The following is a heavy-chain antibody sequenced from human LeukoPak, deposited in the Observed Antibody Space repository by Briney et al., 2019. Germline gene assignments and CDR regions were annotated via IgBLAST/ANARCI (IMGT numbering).Heavy chain of an antibody. V-gene: IGHV3-48*03. CDR3: ARDKWIRGSYYFDY. CDR1: GFTFSSYE. Sequence: GGSLRLSCAASGFTFSSYEMNWVRQAPGKGLEWVSYISSGGSNIYYADSVKGRFTISRDNAKNSLFLQLNSLRAEDTAVYYCARDKWIRGSYYFDYWGQGTLVTVSS. D-gene: IGHD3-10*01. J-gene: IGHJ4*02. CDR2: ISSGGSNI.